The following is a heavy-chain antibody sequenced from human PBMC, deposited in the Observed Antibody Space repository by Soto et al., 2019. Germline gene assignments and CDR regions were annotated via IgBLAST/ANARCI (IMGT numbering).Heavy chain of an antibody. J-gene: IGHJ4*02. CDR3: ANGYRSGWYYFDY. V-gene: IGHV3-30*04. Sequence: PGGSLRLSCAASGFTFNNHAMHWVRQAPGKGLEWVAVISYDGKNKYYADSVKGRFTISRDNSKNTVFLQMNSLKPEDTAVYYCANGYRSGWYYFDYWGQGTLVTVSS. D-gene: IGHD6-19*01. CDR1: GFTFNNHA. CDR2: ISYDGKNK.